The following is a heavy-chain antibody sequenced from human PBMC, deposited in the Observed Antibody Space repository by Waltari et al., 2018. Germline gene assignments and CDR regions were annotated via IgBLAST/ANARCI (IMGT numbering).Heavy chain of an antibody. V-gene: IGHV3-74*01. D-gene: IGHD3-10*01. CDR3: TTAAYYYAPADY. Sequence: EVQLVESGGGLVQPGGSLRLSCAASGFTFSSYWMHWVRQVPGKGLVWVSRINRDDSGTNYADSVKGRFTISRDNAKNTLFLQMNSLRAEDTAVFYCTTAAYYYAPADYWGQGTLVTVSS. J-gene: IGHJ4*02. CDR1: GFTFSSYW. CDR2: INRDDSGT.